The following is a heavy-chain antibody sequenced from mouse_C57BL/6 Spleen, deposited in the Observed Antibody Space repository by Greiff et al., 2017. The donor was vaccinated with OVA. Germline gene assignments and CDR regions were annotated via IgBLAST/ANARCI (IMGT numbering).Heavy chain of an antibody. V-gene: IGHV5-4*01. D-gene: IGHD1-1*01. CDR2: ISDGGSYT. J-gene: IGHJ2*01. CDR1: GFTFSSYA. Sequence: EVKLMESGGGLVKPGGSLKLSCAASGFTFSSYAMSWVRQTPEKRLGWVATISDGGSYTYYPDNVKGRFTISRDNAKNTLYLQMSHLKSEDTAMYYCARDGYGSSFDYWGQGTTLTVSS. CDR3: ARDGYGSSFDY.